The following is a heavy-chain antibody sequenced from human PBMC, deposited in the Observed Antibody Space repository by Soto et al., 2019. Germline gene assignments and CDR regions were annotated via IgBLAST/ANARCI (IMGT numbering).Heavy chain of an antibody. J-gene: IGHJ3*02. CDR3: ARVDIQLWRPDAFDI. CDR1: GGSVSSGSYY. V-gene: IGHV4-61*01. CDR2: IYYSGST. Sequence: QVQLQESGPGLVKPSETLSLTCTVSGGSVSSGSYYWSWIRQPPGKGLEWIGYIYYSGSTNYNPSLKSRVTISVDTSKNQFSLKLSSVTAADTAVYYCARVDIQLWRPDAFDIWGQGTMVTVSS. D-gene: IGHD5-18*01.